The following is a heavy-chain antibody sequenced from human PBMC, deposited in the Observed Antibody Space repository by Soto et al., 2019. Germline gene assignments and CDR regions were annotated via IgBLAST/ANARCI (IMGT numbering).Heavy chain of an antibody. Sequence: QLQLLESGPGLVKASETLSLTCNVSGGSISTSRSYCAWIRQPPGKGLELLANIFYSGSTYYNPSLASRVTISCDTSKNEYSLKLRSVTAADTAVYYCARQPTTGDTDLWFDPWAQGTLVTVSS. D-gene: IGHD2-21*01. V-gene: IGHV4-39*01. J-gene: IGHJ5*02. CDR1: GGSISTSRSY. CDR3: ARQPTTGDTDLWFDP. CDR2: IFYSGST.